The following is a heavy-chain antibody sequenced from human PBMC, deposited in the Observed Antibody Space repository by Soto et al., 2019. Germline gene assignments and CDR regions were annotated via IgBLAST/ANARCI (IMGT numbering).Heavy chain of an antibody. J-gene: IGHJ3*02. CDR2: ISAYNGNT. D-gene: IGHD2-15*01. CDR3: ARDLSGYGSGGSCYAGGDAFDI. V-gene: IGHV1-18*01. Sequence: VASVKVSCKASGYSFTNNDVSWVRQATGQGLEWMGWISAYNGNTNYAQKLQGRVTMTTDTSTSTAYMELRSLRSDDTAVYYCARDLSGYGSGGSCYAGGDAFDIWG. CDR1: GYSFTNND.